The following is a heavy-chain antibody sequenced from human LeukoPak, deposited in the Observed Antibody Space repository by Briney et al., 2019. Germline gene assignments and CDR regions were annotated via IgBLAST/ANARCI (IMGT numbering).Heavy chain of an antibody. D-gene: IGHD3-10*01. Sequence: GGSLRLSCAASGFTFSSYEMNWVRQAPGKGLEWVSYISSSCSNIDYADSVKGRFTNSRDNARNSLYLQMNSLRAEDTAVYYCARVYFGSGGILDYWGQGTLVTVSS. CDR1: GFTFSSYE. J-gene: IGHJ4*02. V-gene: IGHV3-48*03. CDR3: ARVYFGSGGILDY. CDR2: ISSSCSNI.